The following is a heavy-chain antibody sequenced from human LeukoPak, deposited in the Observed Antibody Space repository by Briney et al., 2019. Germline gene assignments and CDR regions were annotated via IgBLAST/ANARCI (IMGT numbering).Heavy chain of an antibody. Sequence: GGSLRLSCAASGFTFSSYSMNWVRQAPGKGLEWVSYISSSSSTIYYADSVEGRFTISRDNAKNSLYLQMNSLRDEDTAVYYCARGPRDYSNYFDYWGQGTLVTVSS. CDR3: ARGPRDYSNYFDY. D-gene: IGHD4-11*01. J-gene: IGHJ4*02. CDR2: ISSSSSTI. CDR1: GFTFSSYS. V-gene: IGHV3-48*02.